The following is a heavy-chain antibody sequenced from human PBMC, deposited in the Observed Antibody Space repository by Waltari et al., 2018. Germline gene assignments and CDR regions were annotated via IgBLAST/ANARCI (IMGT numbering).Heavy chain of an antibody. Sequence: EVQLVESGGGLVQPGGSLRLSCAASGFTFGGSWMSWVRQAPGKGLEWVANIKQDVSATYYGDSVKGRFTISRDNAKNTLYLQMNSLRAEDTAVYYCARRVPFDYWGQGTLVTVSS. V-gene: IGHV3-7*01. CDR2: IKQDVSAT. J-gene: IGHJ4*02. CDR1: GFTFGGSW. CDR3: ARRVPFDY.